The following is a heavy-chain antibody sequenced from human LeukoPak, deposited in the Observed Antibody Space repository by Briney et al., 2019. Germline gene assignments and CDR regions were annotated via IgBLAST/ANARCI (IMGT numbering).Heavy chain of an antibody. V-gene: IGHV3-23*01. CDR2: ISKSGVDT. J-gene: IGHJ4*02. CDR3: AKDRGTGWTRLDY. Sequence: GGSLRLSCVASGFTFNAYAMSWVRQAPGKGLEWVSAISKSGVDTYYADSVKGRFTISRDNSKNTMYLQINSLRAEDTAVYHCAKDRGTGWTRLDYWGQGTLVTVSS. D-gene: IGHD6-19*01. CDR1: GFTFNAYA.